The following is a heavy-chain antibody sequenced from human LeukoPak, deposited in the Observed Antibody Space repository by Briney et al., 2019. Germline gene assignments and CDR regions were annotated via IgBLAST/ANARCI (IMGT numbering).Heavy chain of an antibody. D-gene: IGHD3-16*02. Sequence: GGCLRLSCAASGFTLSSYAMSWVRQGPGKGLEWVSAISVSGNTYHADSMKGRFTISRDNAKNSLYLEMNSLRAEDTAVYYCAKDRYGNGQTFDSWGQGTLVTVSS. J-gene: IGHJ4*02. V-gene: IGHV3-23*01. CDR2: ISVSGNT. CDR1: GFTLSSYA. CDR3: AKDRYGNGQTFDS.